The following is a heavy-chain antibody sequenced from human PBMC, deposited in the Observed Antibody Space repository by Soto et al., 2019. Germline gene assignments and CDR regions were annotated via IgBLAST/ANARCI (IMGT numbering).Heavy chain of an antibody. J-gene: IGHJ6*02. D-gene: IGHD3-10*01. CDR1: GYSISSGYY. CDR2: IYHSGST. V-gene: IGHV4-38-2*01. CDR3: ARVGGYGMDV. Sequence: PSETLSLTCAVSGYSISSGYYWGWIRQPPGKGLEWIGSIYHSGSTYNNPSLKGRVTISVDTSKNQFSLKLSSVTAADTAVYYCARVGGYGMDVWGQGTTVTVSS.